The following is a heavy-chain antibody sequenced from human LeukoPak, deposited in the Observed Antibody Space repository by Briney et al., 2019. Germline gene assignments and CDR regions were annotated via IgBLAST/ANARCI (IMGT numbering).Heavy chain of an antibody. CDR2: ISSSGGTI. D-gene: IGHD1-26*01. V-gene: IGHV3-48*03. Sequence: GGSLRLSCAASGFTFSSYEMNWVRQAPGKGLEWVSYISSSGGTIYYADSVKGRFTISRDNAKNSLYLQMNSLTAEDSAVYYCASRRGSNRPFDYWGQGTLVTVSS. CDR3: ASRRGSNRPFDY. J-gene: IGHJ4*02. CDR1: GFTFSSYE.